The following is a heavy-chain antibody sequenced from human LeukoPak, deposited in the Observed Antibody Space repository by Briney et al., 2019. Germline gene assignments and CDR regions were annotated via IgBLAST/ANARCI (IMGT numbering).Heavy chain of an antibody. CDR3: ARHSGAYYFDY. Sequence: SETLSLTCTVSGGSISSYYWSWIRQPPGKGLEWIGYIYTSGSTNYNPSLKSRVTISVDTSKNQFSLKLSSVTAADTAVYYCARHSGAYYFDYWGRGTLVTVSS. D-gene: IGHD3-10*01. CDR2: IYTSGST. J-gene: IGHJ4*01. V-gene: IGHV4-4*09. CDR1: GGSISSYY.